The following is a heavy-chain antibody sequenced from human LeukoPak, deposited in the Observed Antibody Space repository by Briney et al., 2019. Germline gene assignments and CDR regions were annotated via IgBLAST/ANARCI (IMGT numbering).Heavy chain of an antibody. D-gene: IGHD5-12*01. CDR2: ISYDGSDK. CDR3: ARDYEIY. J-gene: IGHJ4*02. CDR1: GFIFSTFG. V-gene: IGHV3-30*03. Sequence: GRSLSLSCAASGFIFSTFGMHWVRQAPGKGLEWVALISYDGSDKYYADSVKGRFTIPRDNSKNTLYLHVTSLRAEDTAVYYCARDYEIYWGQGTLVTVSS.